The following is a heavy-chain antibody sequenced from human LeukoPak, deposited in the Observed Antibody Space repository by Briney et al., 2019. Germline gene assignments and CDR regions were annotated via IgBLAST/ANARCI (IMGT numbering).Heavy chain of an antibody. J-gene: IGHJ4*02. CDR3: AHRISGSYYGY. CDR2: IYWDDGK. D-gene: IGHD1-26*01. Sequence: SGPTLVNPTQTLTLTCSFSGFSLRTSGEGVGWIRQPTPKALEWLALIYWDDGKRYTPSLKSRLTITKDTSKKQVVLTRTNMDAVDTATYYCAHRISGSYYGYWGQGTLVTVSS. CDR1: GFSLRTSGEG. V-gene: IGHV2-5*02.